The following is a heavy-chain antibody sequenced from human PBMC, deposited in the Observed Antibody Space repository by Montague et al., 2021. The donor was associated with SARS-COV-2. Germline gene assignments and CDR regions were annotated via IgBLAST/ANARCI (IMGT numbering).Heavy chain of an antibody. D-gene: IGHD3-10*01. V-gene: IGHV4-34*01. J-gene: IGHJ6*03. CDR1: GTSFSGYY. Sequence: SETLSLTCAVHGTSFSGYYWNWIRQPPGKGLEWIGEINHGGSTKYSPSLKGRLTMSADTSKNQFSLKLTSVAAADTAVYYCARLRDGVVPSPILGVGPYYSYYYIDVWGRGTTVTVSS. CDR2: INHGGST. CDR3: ARLRDGVVPSPILGVGPYYSYYYIDV.